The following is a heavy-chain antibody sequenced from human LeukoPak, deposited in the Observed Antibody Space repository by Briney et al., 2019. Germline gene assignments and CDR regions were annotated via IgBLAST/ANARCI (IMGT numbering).Heavy chain of an antibody. J-gene: IGHJ3*02. CDR2: VDYSGGT. Sequence: SETLSLTCTVSGDSFSSVTDYWAWIRQPPGKGLEWIASVDYSGGTYYNPSLESRVAISADMSKNQFSLKLTSVTGADTAVYYCAGEITSDAFDIWGQGTMVTVSS. V-gene: IGHV4-39*07. CDR3: AGEITSDAFDI. D-gene: IGHD3-10*01. CDR1: GDSFSSVTDY.